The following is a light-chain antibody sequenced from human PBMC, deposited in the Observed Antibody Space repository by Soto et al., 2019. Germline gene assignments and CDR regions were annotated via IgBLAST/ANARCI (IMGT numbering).Light chain of an antibody. CDR3: QQLRSYPST. CDR1: QSISNW. J-gene: IGKJ4*01. V-gene: IGKV1-5*03. CDR2: KAS. Sequence: DMQLTQSPSTQSASVGDRVTITCRASQSISNWLAWYQQKTGKAPKLLIYKASSLESGVPSRFSGSGYGTDFNLTISGLQTEDFAAYYCQQLRSYPSTFGGGTKVDIK.